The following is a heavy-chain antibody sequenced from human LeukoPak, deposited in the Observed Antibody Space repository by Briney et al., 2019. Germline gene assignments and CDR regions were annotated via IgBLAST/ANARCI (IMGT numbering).Heavy chain of an antibody. V-gene: IGHV3-21*01. CDR1: GFTSSSYT. D-gene: IGHD4-17*01. CDR2: ISSSSSYI. CDR3: ASEWYGEGGDS. J-gene: IGHJ4*02. Sequence: GGSLRLSCADSGFTSSSYTMNWVRQAPGKGLEWVTSISSSSSYIYYADSVKGRFTISRDNAKKSLYLQMNSLRADDTAVYYCASEWYGEGGDSWGQGTLVTVSS.